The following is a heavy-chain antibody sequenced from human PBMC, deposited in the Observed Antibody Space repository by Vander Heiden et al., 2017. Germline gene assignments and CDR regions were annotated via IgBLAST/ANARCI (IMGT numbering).Heavy chain of an antibody. CDR2: ISSSSSYI. D-gene: IGHD5-12*01. J-gene: IGHJ4*02. CDR1: GFTFSSYS. CDR3: AGVWGGYDRGY. Sequence: EVQLVESGGGLVKPGGSLRLSCAASGFTFSSYSMNWVRQAPGKGLEWVSSISSSSSYIYYADSVKGRFTISRDNAKNSLYLQMNSLRAEDTAVYYCAGVWGGYDRGYWGQGTLVTVSS. V-gene: IGHV3-21*01.